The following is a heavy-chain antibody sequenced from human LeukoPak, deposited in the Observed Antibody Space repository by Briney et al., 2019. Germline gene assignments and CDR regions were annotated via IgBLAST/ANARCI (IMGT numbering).Heavy chain of an antibody. J-gene: IGHJ4*02. CDR3: AREEEGSGSYVDHKTGDY. D-gene: IGHD3-10*01. CDR2: IYSRGST. Sequence: KPSETLSLTCTVSGGSITSYYWSWIRQSAGKGLEWIGRIYSRGSTNYNPSLKSRVTMSVDTSKNQFSLKLSSVTAADPAVYYCAREEEGSGSYVDHKTGDYWGKGTLVTVSS. CDR1: GGSITSYY. V-gene: IGHV4-4*07.